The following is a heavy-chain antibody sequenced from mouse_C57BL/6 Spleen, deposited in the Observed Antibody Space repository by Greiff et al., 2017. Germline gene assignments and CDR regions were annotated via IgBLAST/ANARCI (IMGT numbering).Heavy chain of an antibody. D-gene: IGHD1-1*01. CDR1: GYTFTSYW. CDR3: ARLRDAMDY. CDR2: IDPNSGGT. V-gene: IGHV1-62-3*01. J-gene: IGHJ4*01. Sequence: QVQLKQPGAELVKPGASVKLSCKASGYTFTSYWMHWVKQRPGRGLEWIGRIDPNSGGTKYNEKFKDKATLTADKSSSTAYMQLSSLTYEDSAVYYCARLRDAMDYWGQGTSVTVSS.